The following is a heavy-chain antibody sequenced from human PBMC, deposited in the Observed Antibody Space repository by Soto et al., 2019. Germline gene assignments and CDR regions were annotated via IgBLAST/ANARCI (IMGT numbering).Heavy chain of an antibody. CDR3: ARQLDSSGYYWAI. V-gene: IGHV5-51*01. CDR1: GYTFPSYW. Sequence: PGESLKISCTGSGYTFPSYWIGWVRQMPGKGLEWMGIIYPGDSDTRYSPSFQGQVTISADKSISTAYLRWSSLKASDTAMYYCARQLDSSGYYWAIWGQGTMVTVSS. J-gene: IGHJ3*02. CDR2: IYPGDSDT. D-gene: IGHD3-22*01.